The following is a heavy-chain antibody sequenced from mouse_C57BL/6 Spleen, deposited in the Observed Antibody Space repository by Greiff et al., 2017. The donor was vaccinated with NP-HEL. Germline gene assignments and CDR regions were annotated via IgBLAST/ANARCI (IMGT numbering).Heavy chain of an antibody. CDR2: IDPNSGGT. Sequence: QVQLQQPGAELVKPGASVKLSCKASGYTFTSYWMHWVKQRPGRGLEWIGRIDPNSGGTKYNEKFKSKATLTVDKPSSTAYMQLSSLTSEDSAVYYCAKWVYYGSRERAWFAYWGQGTLVTVSA. V-gene: IGHV1-72*01. CDR3: AKWVYYGSRERAWFAY. CDR1: GYTFTSYW. D-gene: IGHD1-1*01. J-gene: IGHJ3*01.